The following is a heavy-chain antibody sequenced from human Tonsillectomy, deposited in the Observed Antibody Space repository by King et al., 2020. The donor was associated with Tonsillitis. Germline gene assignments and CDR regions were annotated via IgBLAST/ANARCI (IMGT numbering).Heavy chain of an antibody. V-gene: IGHV3-30*18. CDR2: ISYDGSNK. CDR3: AKGPYAGVAAGHFDY. D-gene: IGHD2-15*01. Sequence: VQLVESGGGVVQPGRSLRLSCAASGFTFSSYGMHWVRQAPGKGLEWVAVISYDGSNKYYADSVKGRFTISRDNSKNTLYLQMNSLRAEDTAVYYCAKGPYAGVAAGHFDYWGQGTLVTVSS. CDR1: GFTFSSYG. J-gene: IGHJ4*02.